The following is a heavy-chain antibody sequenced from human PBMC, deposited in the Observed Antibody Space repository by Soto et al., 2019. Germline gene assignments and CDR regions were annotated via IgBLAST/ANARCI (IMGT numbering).Heavy chain of an antibody. CDR2: IYYSGET. CDR3: ARHGSF. J-gene: IGHJ1*01. V-gene: IGHV4-39*01. CDR1: GVSISGTSYY. Sequence: LSLTCTVSGVSISGTSYYWGWIRQTPAKGLEWIGTIYYSGETFYNPSLKSRVTISIDTSKNHFSLNLTSVTAADTAIYYCARHGSFWGQGALVTVSS. D-gene: IGHD3-16*02.